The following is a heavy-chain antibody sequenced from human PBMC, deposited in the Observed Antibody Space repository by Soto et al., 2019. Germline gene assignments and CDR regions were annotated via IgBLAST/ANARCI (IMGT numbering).Heavy chain of an antibody. CDR1: GFTVSSNY. CDR2: IYSGGST. D-gene: IGHD3-10*01. J-gene: IGHJ6*02. V-gene: IGHV3-53*01. CDR3: AVDYYGSGSYSPYYYYGMDV. Sequence: EVQLVESGGGLIQPGGSLRLSCAASGFTVSSNYMSWVRQAPGKGLEWVSVIYSGGSTYYADSVKGRFTISRDNSKNTLYLQMNSLRAEDTVVYYCAVDYYGSGSYSPYYYYGMDVWGQGTTVTVSS.